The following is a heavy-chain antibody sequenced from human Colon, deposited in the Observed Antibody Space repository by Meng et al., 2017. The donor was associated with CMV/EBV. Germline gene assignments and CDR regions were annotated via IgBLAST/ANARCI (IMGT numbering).Heavy chain of an antibody. Sequence: HVRLVQSGAEVKKHGASVKVSCKASGYTFTGYFMYWVRQAPGQGLEWLRVINPITGGTNYAQKFQGRVTMTRDTSMNTAYMELSRLRSDDTAVYYCASLSGGDFDYWGQGTLVTVSS. CDR1: GYTFTGYF. J-gene: IGHJ4*02. CDR3: ASLSGGDFDY. D-gene: IGHD1-26*01. V-gene: IGHV1-2*02. CDR2: INPITGGT.